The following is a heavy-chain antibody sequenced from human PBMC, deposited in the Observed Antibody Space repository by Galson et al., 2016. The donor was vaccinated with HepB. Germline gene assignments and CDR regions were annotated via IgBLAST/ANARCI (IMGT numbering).Heavy chain of an antibody. J-gene: IGHJ4*02. D-gene: IGHD3-10*01. CDR1: GGSISRNYFN. Sequence: SETLSLTCTVSGGSISRNYFNWGWIRQPPGKALEWIGSIYWSGSTYYNPSLKSRVTISVDTSKSLFSLNLMSVTAADTAVYYCISESWVNWGQGVLVTVSS. V-gene: IGHV4-39*07. CDR2: IYWSGST. CDR3: ISESWVN.